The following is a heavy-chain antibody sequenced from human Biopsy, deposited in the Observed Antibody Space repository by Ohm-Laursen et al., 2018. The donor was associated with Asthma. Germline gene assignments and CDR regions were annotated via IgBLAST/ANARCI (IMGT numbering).Heavy chain of an antibody. CDR3: AKNSRRGSHDPFDI. V-gene: IGHV3-9*01. CDR1: GFNFDDYG. Sequence: SLRLSCSASGFNFDDYGMNWVRQGPGKGLEWVAGISWNSVSIAYADSVRGRFTISRDSAKTSLYLQMNSLRDGDTAVYFCAKNSRRGSHDPFDIWGQGTMVNVSS. D-gene: IGHD1-26*01. CDR2: ISWNSVSI. J-gene: IGHJ3*02.